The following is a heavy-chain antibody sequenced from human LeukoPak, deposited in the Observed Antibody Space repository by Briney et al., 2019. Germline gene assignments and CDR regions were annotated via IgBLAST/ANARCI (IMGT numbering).Heavy chain of an antibody. CDR1: GFTFSTYI. D-gene: IGHD3-22*01. Sequence: GGSLRLSCAASGFTFSTYIMNWVRQTPGKGLEWVSSIGTSISYIYYADSVKGRFTISSDNAKNSLYLEMNSLRAEDTAVYYCAKDYYYDSSGHSPFDYWGQGTLVTVSS. V-gene: IGHV3-21*01. CDR3: AKDYYYDSSGHSPFDY. J-gene: IGHJ4*02. CDR2: IGTSISYI.